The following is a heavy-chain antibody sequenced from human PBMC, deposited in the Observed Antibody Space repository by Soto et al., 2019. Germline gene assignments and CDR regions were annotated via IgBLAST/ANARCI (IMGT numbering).Heavy chain of an antibody. CDR3: ARVGGLAARTFDY. D-gene: IGHD6-6*01. CDR1: GGSISDFY. J-gene: IGHJ4*02. Sequence: QVLLQESGPGLVKPSETLSLTCTVSGGSISDFYWSWIRQPPGKGLEWIGYIYHSGSTNYNPSLKSRVTISVDTSKNQFSLSLRSMTPAGTAVYYCARVGGLAARTFDYWGPGTLVTVSS. V-gene: IGHV4-59*01. CDR2: IYHSGST.